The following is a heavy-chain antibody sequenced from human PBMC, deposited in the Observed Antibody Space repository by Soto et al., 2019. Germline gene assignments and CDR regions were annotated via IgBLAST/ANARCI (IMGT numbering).Heavy chain of an antibody. CDR3: ARDQARTDWNPNWLDI. CDR1: GFALDTYT. Sequence: PGGSLRLSCEASGFALDTYTVHWVRQAPGKGLEWVAVLSSDGRSEVYGDSVKGRFTISRDNSKQTVDLQVNSLRPDDTAVYYCARDQARTDWNPNWLDIWGQGTLVTVYS. J-gene: IGHJ5*02. CDR2: LSSDGRSE. D-gene: IGHD1-1*01. V-gene: IGHV3-30*04.